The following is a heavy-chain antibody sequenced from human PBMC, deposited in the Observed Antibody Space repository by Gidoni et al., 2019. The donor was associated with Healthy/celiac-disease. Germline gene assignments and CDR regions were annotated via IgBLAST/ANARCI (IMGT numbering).Heavy chain of an antibody. Sequence: EVQLVESGGVVVQPGGSLRLSCAASGFPFDDYTMHWVRQAPGKGLEGVSLISWDGGSTYYADSVKGRFTISRDNSKNSLYLQMNSLRTEDTALYYCAKATTRYSSGWAHFDYWGQGTLVTVSS. CDR1: GFPFDDYT. CDR2: ISWDGGST. J-gene: IGHJ4*02. CDR3: AKATTRYSSGWAHFDY. D-gene: IGHD6-19*01. V-gene: IGHV3-43*01.